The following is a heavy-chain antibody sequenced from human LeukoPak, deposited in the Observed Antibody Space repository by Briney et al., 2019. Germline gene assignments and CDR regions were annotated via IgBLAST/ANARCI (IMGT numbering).Heavy chain of an antibody. CDR2: IYTSGST. Sequence: SETLSLTCTVSGGSISSGSYYWSWIRQTAGKGLEWIGRIYTSGSTNYNPSLKSRVTISVDTSKNQFSLKLSSVTAADTAVYYCARVTPSAYCSGGSCYPNFDYSGQGTLVTVSS. CDR1: GGSISSGSYY. J-gene: IGHJ4*02. V-gene: IGHV4-61*02. CDR3: ARVTPSAYCSGGSCYPNFDY. D-gene: IGHD2-15*01.